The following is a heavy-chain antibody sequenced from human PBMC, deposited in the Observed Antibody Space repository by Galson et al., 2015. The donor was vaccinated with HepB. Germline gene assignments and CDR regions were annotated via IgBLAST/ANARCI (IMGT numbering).Heavy chain of an antibody. J-gene: IGHJ5*02. CDR3: ARDLSISYYYGSGSLLQHNWFDP. Sequence: SLRLSCAASGFTFSSYAMHWVRQAPGKGLEWVAVISYDGSNKYYADSVKGRFTISRDNSKNTLYLQMNSLRAEDTAVNYCARDLSISYYYGSGSLLQHNWFDPWGQGTLVTVSS. CDR1: GFTFSSYA. V-gene: IGHV3-30-3*01. D-gene: IGHD3-10*01. CDR2: ISYDGSNK.